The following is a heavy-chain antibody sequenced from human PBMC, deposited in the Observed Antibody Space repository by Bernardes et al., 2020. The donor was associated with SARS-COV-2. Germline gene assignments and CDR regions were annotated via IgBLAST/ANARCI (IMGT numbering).Heavy chain of an antibody. D-gene: IGHD5-12*01. CDR1: GFSLGDYA. CDR2: FSWNSGSI. CDR3: VKDMVATTTSRARGLDY. Sequence: GGSLRLSCAASGFSLGDYAMHWVRQAPGKGLEWVSGFSWNSGSIVYADSVKGRFTISRDNAKNSLYLQMNSLRAEDTALYYCVKDMVATTTSRARGLDYWGQGTLVTVSS. V-gene: IGHV3-9*01. J-gene: IGHJ4*02.